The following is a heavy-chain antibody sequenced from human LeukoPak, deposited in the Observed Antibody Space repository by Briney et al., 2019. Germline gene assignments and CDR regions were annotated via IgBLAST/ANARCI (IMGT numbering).Heavy chain of an antibody. CDR3: ARAHLIAAAGYNWFDP. CDR1: GYTFTAFY. D-gene: IGHD6-13*01. Sequence: ASVKVSCKAPGYTFTAFYMHWVRQAPGQGLERMGWIDPNSGATNYAQKFQGRVTMTRDTSISTAYMELSRLRSDDTAVYYCARAHLIAAAGYNWFDPWGQGTLVTVSS. V-gene: IGHV1-2*02. CDR2: IDPNSGAT. J-gene: IGHJ5*02.